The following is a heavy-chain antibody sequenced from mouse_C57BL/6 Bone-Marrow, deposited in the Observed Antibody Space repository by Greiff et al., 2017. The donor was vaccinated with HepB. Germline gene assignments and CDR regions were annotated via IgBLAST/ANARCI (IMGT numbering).Heavy chain of an antibody. CDR3: ARGDETWFAY. Sequence: QVQLQQSGAELVKPGASVKMSCKASGYTFTSYWITWVKQRPGQGLEWIGDIYPGSGSTNYNEKFKSKATLTVDTSSSTAYMQLSSQTSEDSAVYYCARGDETWFAYWGQGTLVTVSA. J-gene: IGHJ3*01. CDR1: GYTFTSYW. CDR2: IYPGSGST. V-gene: IGHV1-55*01.